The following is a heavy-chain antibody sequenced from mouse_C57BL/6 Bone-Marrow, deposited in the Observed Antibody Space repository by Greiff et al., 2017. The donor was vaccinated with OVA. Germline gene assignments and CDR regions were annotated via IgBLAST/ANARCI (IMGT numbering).Heavy chain of an antibody. V-gene: IGHV1-42*01. CDR2: INPSTGGT. Sequence: VQLKESGPELVKPGASVKISCKASGYSFTGYYMNWVKQSPEKSLEWIGEINPSTGGTTYNQKFKAKATLTVDKSSSTAYMQLKSLTSEDSAVYYCAREGYGHSGFDYWGQGTTLTVSS. J-gene: IGHJ2*01. D-gene: IGHD2-10*02. CDR3: AREGYGHSGFDY. CDR1: GYSFTGYY.